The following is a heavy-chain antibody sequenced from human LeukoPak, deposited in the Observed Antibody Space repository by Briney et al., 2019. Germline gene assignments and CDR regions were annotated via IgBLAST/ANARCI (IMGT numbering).Heavy chain of an antibody. J-gene: IGHJ4*02. CDR3: AREHQYYFDY. CDR2: IDWDDDK. V-gene: IGHV2-70*11. Sequence: TLSLTCNVSGGSISSYYWSWIRQPPGKALEWLARIDWDDDKYYSTSLKTRLTISKDTSKNQVVLTMTNMDPVDTATYYCAREHQYYFDYWGQGTLVTVSS. CDR1: GGSISSYYW.